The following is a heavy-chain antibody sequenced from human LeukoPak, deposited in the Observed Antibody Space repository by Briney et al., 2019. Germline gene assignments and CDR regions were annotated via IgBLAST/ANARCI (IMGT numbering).Heavy chain of an antibody. D-gene: IGHD3-10*01. J-gene: IGHJ4*02. V-gene: IGHV3-30*18. Sequence: PGGSLRLSCAASGFTVSGNYMSWVRQAPGKGLEWVAVISYDGSNKYYVDSVKGRFTISRDNSKNTLYLQMNSLRAEDTAVYYCAKASTSMVRGAVDYWGQGTLVTVSS. CDR2: ISYDGSNK. CDR1: GFTVSGNY. CDR3: AKASTSMVRGAVDY.